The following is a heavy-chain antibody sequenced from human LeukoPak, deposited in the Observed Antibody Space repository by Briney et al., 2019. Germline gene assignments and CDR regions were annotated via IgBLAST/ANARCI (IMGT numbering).Heavy chain of an antibody. V-gene: IGHV2-5*01. CDR1: GFSLSASGVG. D-gene: IGHD2-8*01. J-gene: IGHJ4*02. CDR3: AHRQVLVAFDF. CDR2: IYWNDDK. Sequence: SGPTLVKPTQTLTLTCTFSGFSLSASGVGVGWIRQPPGKALEWLALIYWNDDKRYSPSLKSRLTITKDTSKNQVVLTMTNMDPVDTATYYRAHRQVLVAFDFWGQGTLVTVSS.